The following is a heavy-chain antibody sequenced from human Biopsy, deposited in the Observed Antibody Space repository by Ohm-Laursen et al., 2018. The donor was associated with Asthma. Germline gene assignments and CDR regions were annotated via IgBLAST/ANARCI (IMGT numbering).Heavy chain of an antibody. Sequence: GTLSLTWTVSGGSINNFYWSWIRQPPGKGLESIGHVYYSGSTNYNPSLKSRVTISIDASKNQFSLKLTSVTAADTAVYYCARSPYYYGLLGPTRGFGVYAVWGHGTLVTVSS. J-gene: IGHJ3*01. CDR1: GGSINNFY. V-gene: IGHV4-59*01. D-gene: IGHD3-10*01. CDR3: ARSPYYYGLLGPTRGFGVYAV. CDR2: VYYSGST.